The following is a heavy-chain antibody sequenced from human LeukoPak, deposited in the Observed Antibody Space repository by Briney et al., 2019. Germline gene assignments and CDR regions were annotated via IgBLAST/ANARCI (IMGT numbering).Heavy chain of an antibody. J-gene: IGHJ5*02. V-gene: IGHV4-59*01. Sequence: PSETLSLTCTVSGGSISSYYWSWIRQPPGKGLEWIGYIYSSGGTNYNPSLKSRVTISVDTSKNQFSLKLSSVTAADTAVYYCARGSDYGESNWFDPWGQGTLVTVSS. CDR2: IYSSGGT. CDR3: ARGSDYGESNWFDP. CDR1: GGSISSYY. D-gene: IGHD4-17*01.